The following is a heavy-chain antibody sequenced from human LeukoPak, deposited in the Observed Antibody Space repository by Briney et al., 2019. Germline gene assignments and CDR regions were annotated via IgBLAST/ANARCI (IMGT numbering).Heavy chain of an antibody. Sequence: SVKVSCKASGGTFSSYAISWVRQAPGQGLERMGGIIPIFGTANYAQKFQGRVTITTDESTSTAYMELSSLRSEDTAVYYCASSFARYCSSTSCPFDYWGQGTLVTVSS. CDR3: ASSFARYCSSTSCPFDY. CDR1: GGTFSSYA. D-gene: IGHD2-2*01. J-gene: IGHJ4*02. CDR2: IIPIFGTA. V-gene: IGHV1-69*05.